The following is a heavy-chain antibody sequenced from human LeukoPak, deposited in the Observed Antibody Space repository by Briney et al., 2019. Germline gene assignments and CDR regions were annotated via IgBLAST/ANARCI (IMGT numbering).Heavy chain of an antibody. CDR2: ISDDGRNK. V-gene: IGHV3-30*18. D-gene: IGHD5-18*01. CDR3: AKDNKRYSCDY. J-gene: IGHJ4*02. CDR1: GFTFRSYG. Sequence: GRSLRLSCAASGFTFRSYGMHWVRQAPGKGLEWVAVISDDGRNKYYADSVKGRFTISRDSSKNTLSLQMNSLRVEDTAVYYCAKDNKRYSCDYWGQGTLVTVSS.